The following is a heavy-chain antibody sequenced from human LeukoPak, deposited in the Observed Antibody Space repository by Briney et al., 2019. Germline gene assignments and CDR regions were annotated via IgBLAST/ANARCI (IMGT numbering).Heavy chain of an antibody. CDR3: IRDEALWRLDY. CDR2: IDERGRNA. Sequence: GGSLRLSCSASGFTFSNHWMHWVRQAPGKGLVWVSRIDERGRNAMYADSVKGRFSISRDNAKNTVNLQMNSLRGEDTGVYYCIRDEALWRLDYWGQGTLVTVSS. D-gene: IGHD2-21*01. J-gene: IGHJ4*02. CDR1: GFTFSNHW. V-gene: IGHV3-74*03.